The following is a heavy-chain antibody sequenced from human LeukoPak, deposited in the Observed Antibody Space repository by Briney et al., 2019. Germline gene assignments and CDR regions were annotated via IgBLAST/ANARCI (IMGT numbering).Heavy chain of an antibody. J-gene: IGHJ4*02. CDR1: GGSISSYY. D-gene: IGHD2-15*01. Sequence: SETLSLTCTVSGGSISSYYWSWIRQPPGKGLEWIGSIYHSGSTYYNPSLKSRVTISVDTSKNQFSLKLSSVTAADTAVYYCARDGIVVVAAPFDYWGQGTLVTVSS. V-gene: IGHV4-38-2*02. CDR2: IYHSGST. CDR3: ARDGIVVVAAPFDY.